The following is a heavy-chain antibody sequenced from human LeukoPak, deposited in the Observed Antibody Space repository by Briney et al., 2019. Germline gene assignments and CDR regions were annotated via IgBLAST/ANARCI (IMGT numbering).Heavy chain of an antibody. D-gene: IGHD6-13*01. Sequence: SETLSLTCTVSGGSISSYYWSWIRQPAGKGLEWIGRIYSTGSTNYNPSLKSRVTMSVDTSKNQFSLRLRSVTAADTAVYYCARQIASAGTAGFDYWGQGTLVTVSS. CDR2: IYSTGST. V-gene: IGHV4-4*07. CDR3: ARQIASAGTAGFDY. CDR1: GGSISSYY. J-gene: IGHJ4*02.